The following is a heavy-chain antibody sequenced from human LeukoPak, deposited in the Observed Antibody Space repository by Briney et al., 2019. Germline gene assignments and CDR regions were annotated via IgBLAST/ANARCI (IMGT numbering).Heavy chain of an antibody. J-gene: IGHJ4*02. CDR2: IRYDGSNK. Sequence: GGXLRLSCAASGFTFSSYGMHWVRQAPGKGLEGVAFIRYDGSNKYYADSVKGRFTISRDNSKNTLYLQMNSLRAEDTAVYYCAKDASGGNEIDYWGQGTLVTVSS. V-gene: IGHV3-30*02. CDR3: AKDASGGNEIDY. D-gene: IGHD2-15*01. CDR1: GFTFSSYG.